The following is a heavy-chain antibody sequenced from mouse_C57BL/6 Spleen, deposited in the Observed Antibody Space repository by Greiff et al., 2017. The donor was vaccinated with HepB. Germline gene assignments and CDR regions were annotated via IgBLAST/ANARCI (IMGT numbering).Heavy chain of an antibody. J-gene: IGHJ2*01. CDR1: GFNIKDDY. CDR2: IDPENGDT. D-gene: IGHD1-2*01. CDR3: TTEDNTALYYFDY. V-gene: IGHV14-4*01. Sequence: EVQLQQSGAELVRPGASVKLSCTASGFNIKDDYMHWVKQRPEQGLEWIGWIDPENGDTEYASKFQGKATITADTSSNTAYLQLSSLTSEDTAVYYCTTEDNTALYYFDYWGQGTTLTVSS.